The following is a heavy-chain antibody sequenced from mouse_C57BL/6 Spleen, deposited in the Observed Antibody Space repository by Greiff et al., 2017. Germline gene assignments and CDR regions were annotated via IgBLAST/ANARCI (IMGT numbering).Heavy chain of an antibody. V-gene: IGHV1-52*01. CDR3: ERFAAQASWFAY. Sequence: QVQLQQPGAELVRPGSSVNLSCKASGYTFTSYWMHWVKQRPIQGLEWIGNIDPSDSETHYNQKFKDKATLTVDKSSSTAYMQLSSRTSEDSAVYYCERFAAQASWFAYWGQGTLVTVSA. CDR1: GYTFTSYW. CDR2: IDPSDSET. J-gene: IGHJ3*01. D-gene: IGHD3-2*02.